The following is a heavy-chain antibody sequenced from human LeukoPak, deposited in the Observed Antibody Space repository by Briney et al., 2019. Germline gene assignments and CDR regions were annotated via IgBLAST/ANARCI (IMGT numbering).Heavy chain of an antibody. CDR2: INHSGST. D-gene: IGHD5-18*01. J-gene: IGHJ3*02. CDR3: ARHKIRRYSYGPGAFDI. Sequence: SETLSLTCAVYGGSFSGYYWSWIRQPPGKGLEWIGEINHSGSTNYNPSLKSRVTISVDTSKNQFSLKLSSVTAADTAVYYCARHKIRRYSYGPGAFDIWGQGTMVTVSP. V-gene: IGHV4-34*01. CDR1: GGSFSGYY.